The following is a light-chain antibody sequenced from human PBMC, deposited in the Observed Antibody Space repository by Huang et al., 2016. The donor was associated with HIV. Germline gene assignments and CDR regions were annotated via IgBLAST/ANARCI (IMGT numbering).Light chain of an antibody. V-gene: IGKV3-11*01. CDR1: QSVRHY. J-gene: IGKJ4*01. CDR3: QQRYNWPLT. Sequence: EIVLTQSPASLALSPGERATLSCRASQSVRHYLAWSQQKPGQAPRRLIFYASNRATDIPARFSGSGSGTDFTLTISSLEPEDFAVYYCQQRYNWPLTFGGGTKVEIK. CDR2: YAS.